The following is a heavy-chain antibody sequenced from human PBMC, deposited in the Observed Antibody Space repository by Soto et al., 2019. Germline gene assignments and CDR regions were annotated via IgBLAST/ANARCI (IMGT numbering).Heavy chain of an antibody. CDR1: GYSFTSYW. J-gene: IGHJ6*02. CDR3: ARGAEVTGNYYYYYGMDV. CDR2: IYPGDSDT. Sequence: GESLKISCKGSGYSFTSYWIGWVRQMPGKGLEWMGIIYPGDSDTRYSPSFQGQVTIPADKSISTAYLQWSSLKASDTAMYYCARGAEVTGNYYYYYGMDVWGQGTTVTVSS. V-gene: IGHV5-51*01. D-gene: IGHD2-21*02.